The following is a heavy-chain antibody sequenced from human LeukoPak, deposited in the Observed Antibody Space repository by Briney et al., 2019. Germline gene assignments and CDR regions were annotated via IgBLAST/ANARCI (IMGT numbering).Heavy chain of an antibody. V-gene: IGHV3-48*01. CDR2: ISSSSSTI. Sequence: GGSLRLSCAASGFTFSSYSMNWVRQAPGKGLEWVSYISSSSSTIYYADSVKGRFTISRDNAKNSLYLQMNSLRAEDTAVYYCARERPSSYYDSSGYYYGFDYWGQGTLVTVSS. J-gene: IGHJ4*02. CDR3: ARERPSSYYDSSGYYYGFDY. D-gene: IGHD3-22*01. CDR1: GFTFSSYS.